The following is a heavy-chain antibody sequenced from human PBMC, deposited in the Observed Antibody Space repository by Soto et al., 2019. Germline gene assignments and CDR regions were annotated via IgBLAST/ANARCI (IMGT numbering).Heavy chain of an antibody. Sequence: QVQLQESGPGLVKPSQTLSLTCTVSGGSISSGGYYWSWIRQHPGKGLEWIGYIYYSGSTYYNPSLQSRVTISVDTSKNQFTLKLSSVTAADTAVYYCAREIEGAVAGTFWFDPWGQGTLVTVSS. CDR1: GGSISSGGYY. D-gene: IGHD6-19*01. J-gene: IGHJ5*02. V-gene: IGHV4-31*03. CDR3: AREIEGAVAGTFWFDP. CDR2: IYYSGST.